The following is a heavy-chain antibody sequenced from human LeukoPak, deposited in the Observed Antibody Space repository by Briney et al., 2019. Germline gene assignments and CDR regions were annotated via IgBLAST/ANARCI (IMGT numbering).Heavy chain of an antibody. CDR3: ARDLSDIVVGGYYFDY. D-gene: IGHD2-2*01. CDR1: GFTFSDYY. J-gene: IGHJ4*02. V-gene: IGHV3-11*04. CDR2: ISSSGSTI. Sequence: GGSLRLSCAASGFTFSDYYMSWIRQAPGKGLEWVSYISSSGSTIYYADSVKGRFTISRDNAKNSLYLQMNSLRAEDTAVYYCARDLSDIVVGGYYFDYWGQGTLVTVSS.